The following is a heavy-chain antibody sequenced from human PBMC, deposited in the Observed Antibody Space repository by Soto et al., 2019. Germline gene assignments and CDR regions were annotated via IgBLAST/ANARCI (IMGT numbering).Heavy chain of an antibody. J-gene: IGHJ4*02. CDR1: GFTFSSYA. D-gene: IGHD4-17*01. CDR2: ISGSGGST. CDR3: AKDYGGNRCFDY. V-gene: IGHV3-23*01. Sequence: GGSLRLSFAASGFTFSSYAMSWVRQAPGKGLEWVSAISGSGGSTYYADSVKGRFTISRDNSKNTLYLQMNSLRAEDTAVYYCAKDYGGNRCFDYWGQGTLVTVSS.